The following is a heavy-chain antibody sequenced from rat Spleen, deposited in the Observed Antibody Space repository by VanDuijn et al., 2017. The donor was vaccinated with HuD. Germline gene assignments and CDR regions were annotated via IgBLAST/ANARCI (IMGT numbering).Heavy chain of an antibody. D-gene: IGHD3-1*01. CDR3: ARKVPSAYYFDY. CDR2: ISYDGSST. CDR1: GFTFSDYN. J-gene: IGHJ2*01. V-gene: IGHV5-7*01. Sequence: EVQLVESGGGLVQPGRSLKLSCAASGFTFSDYNMAWVRQAPKKGLEWVATISYDGSSTYYRDSVKGRFTISRDNAKSTLYRHMDSLRSEDTATYYCARKVPSAYYFDYWCQGVMVPVSS.